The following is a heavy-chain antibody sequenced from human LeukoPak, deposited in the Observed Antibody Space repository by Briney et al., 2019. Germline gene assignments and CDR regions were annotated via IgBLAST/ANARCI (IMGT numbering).Heavy chain of an antibody. CDR1: GGSISSYY. Sequence: PSETLSLTCTVSGGSISSYYWSWIRQPPGKGLEWIGYIYYSGSTNYDPSLKSRVTISVDTSKNQFSLKLSSVTAADTAVYYCASVEYSSSSFDYWGQGTLVTVSS. V-gene: IGHV4-59*01. CDR2: IYYSGST. CDR3: ASVEYSSSSFDY. J-gene: IGHJ4*02. D-gene: IGHD6-6*01.